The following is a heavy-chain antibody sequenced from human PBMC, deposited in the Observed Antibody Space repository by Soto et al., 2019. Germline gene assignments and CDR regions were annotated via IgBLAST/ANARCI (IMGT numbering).Heavy chain of an antibody. D-gene: IGHD3-9*01. CDR3: ARHPGYYDILTGYTTYYFDY. Sequence: PSETLSLTCTVSGGSIGTYYWSWILQPPGKGLEWIGYIYYRGNTDYNPSLKSRVTISLDTPKNQFSLKLSSVTAADTAVYYCARHPGYYDILTGYTTYYFDYWGQGILVTVS. CDR2: IYYRGNT. CDR1: GGSIGTYY. V-gene: IGHV4-59*08. J-gene: IGHJ4*02.